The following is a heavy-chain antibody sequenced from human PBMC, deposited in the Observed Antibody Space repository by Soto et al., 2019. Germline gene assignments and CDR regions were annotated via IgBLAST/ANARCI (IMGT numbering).Heavy chain of an antibody. Sequence: QVQLVESGGGVVQPGRSLRLSCAASGFSFSSYGMHWVRQAPGKGLEWVAVVSKDGGTKFYKDSVMGRFTISRDNSKNALYLQMSSLRPEDTALYYCAKLCGDHGMPPDYWGQGTLVTVSS. CDR3: AKLCGDHGMPPDY. D-gene: IGHD2-21*01. CDR2: VSKDGGTK. V-gene: IGHV3-30*18. J-gene: IGHJ4*02. CDR1: GFSFSSYG.